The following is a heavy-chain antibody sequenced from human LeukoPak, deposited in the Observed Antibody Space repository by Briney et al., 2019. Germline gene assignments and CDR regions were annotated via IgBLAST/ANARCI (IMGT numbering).Heavy chain of an antibody. V-gene: IGHV3-21*04. CDR1: GFTFSSYW. CDR2: ISSSSSYI. Sequence: PGGSLRLSCAASGFTFSSYWMHWVRQAPGKGLEWVSSISSSSSYIYYADSVKGRFTISRDNSKNTLYLQMNSLRAEDTAVYYCAKSPAYYYYMDVWGKGTTVTISS. CDR3: AKSPAYYYYMDV. J-gene: IGHJ6*03.